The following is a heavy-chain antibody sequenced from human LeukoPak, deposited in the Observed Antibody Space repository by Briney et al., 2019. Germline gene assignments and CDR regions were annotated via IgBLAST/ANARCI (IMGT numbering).Heavy chain of an antibody. CDR2: IYHSGST. Sequence: SETLSLTCTVSGYSMSSGYYWGWIRQPPGKGLEWIGSIYHSGSTYYNPSLKSRVTISVDTSKTQFSLKLSSVTAADTAVYYCARDPAGIQTNWFVPWGQGTLVTVSS. J-gene: IGHJ5*02. CDR1: GYSMSSGYY. CDR3: ARDPAGIQTNWFVP. D-gene: IGHD5-18*01. V-gene: IGHV4-38-2*02.